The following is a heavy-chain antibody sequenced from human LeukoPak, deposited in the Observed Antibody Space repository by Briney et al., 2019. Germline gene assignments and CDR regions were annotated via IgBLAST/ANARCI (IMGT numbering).Heavy chain of an antibody. V-gene: IGHV3-7*01. CDR3: ARWKDSSSGFDY. Sequence: PGGSPRLSCAASGFTFSNAWMSWVRQAPGKGLEWVANIKQDGSEKYYVDSVKGRFTISRDNAKNSLYLQMNSLRAEDTAVYYCARWKDSSSGFDYWGQGTLVTVSS. CDR2: IKQDGSEK. J-gene: IGHJ4*02. D-gene: IGHD6-6*01. CDR1: GFTFSNAW.